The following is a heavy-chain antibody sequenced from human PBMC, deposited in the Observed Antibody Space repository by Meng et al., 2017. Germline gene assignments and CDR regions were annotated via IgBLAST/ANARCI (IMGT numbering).Heavy chain of an antibody. CDR1: GFTFSSNA. Sequence: GESLKISCAASGFTFSSNAMSWVRQAPGKGLEWVSAISGSGGSTYYADSVNGPFTISSDNSKNTLYLQMNSLRAEDTAVYYCAKATRVYDFWSGYYPEDYYYYGMDDWGQGTTVTVSS. CDR3: AKATRVYDFWSGYYPEDYYYYGMDD. J-gene: IGHJ6*02. D-gene: IGHD3-3*01. CDR2: ISGSGGST. V-gene: IGHV3-23*01.